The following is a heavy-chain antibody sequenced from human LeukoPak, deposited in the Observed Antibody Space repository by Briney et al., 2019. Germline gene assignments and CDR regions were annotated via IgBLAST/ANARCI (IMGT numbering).Heavy chain of an antibody. CDR2: IYYSGRT. D-gene: IGHD1/OR15-1a*01. V-gene: IGHV4-39*01. CDR1: GCSISSSSYY. CDR3: ASHRNNGGHHL. Sequence: PSETLSLTCTVSGCSISSSSYYWVWVRQPPGKELEWMVSIYYSGRTYYNSALNSLPTISVNPSKNQFSLNLASVTAADTAVYYCASHRNNGGHHLWGQGSLVTVSS. J-gene: IGHJ4*02.